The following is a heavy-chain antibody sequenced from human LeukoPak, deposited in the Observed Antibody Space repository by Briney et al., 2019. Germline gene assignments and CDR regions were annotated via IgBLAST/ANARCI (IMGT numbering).Heavy chain of an antibody. J-gene: IGHJ4*02. CDR3: TKNQILDDTGSWYAY. D-gene: IGHD6-13*01. CDR2: ISDGGGRT. CDR1: GFTFSSYA. V-gene: IGHV3-23*01. Sequence: GASLRLSCAASGFTFSSYAMGWVRQAPGKGLEWVSGISDGGGRTFYAESVKGRFTVSRDNSKNTLYLRMNSLRAEDTAIYYCTKNQILDDTGSWYAYWGQGTLVTVSS.